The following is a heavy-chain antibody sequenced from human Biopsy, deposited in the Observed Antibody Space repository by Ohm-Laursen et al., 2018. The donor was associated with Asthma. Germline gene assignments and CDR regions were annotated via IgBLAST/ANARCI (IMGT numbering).Heavy chain of an antibody. CDR1: GFNLNTYS. V-gene: IGHV3-30*04. J-gene: IGHJ4*02. Sequence: SLRLSCAASGFNLNTYSVSWVRQAPGEGLAWVATLSHDNNYKGYADSAKGRFTISRDNSKNTLFLEMNSLRPEDTAVYYCAKELFPGWELRRGPDSWGQGTLVTVSS. CDR3: AKELFPGWELRRGPDS. D-gene: IGHD1-26*01. CDR2: LSHDNNYK.